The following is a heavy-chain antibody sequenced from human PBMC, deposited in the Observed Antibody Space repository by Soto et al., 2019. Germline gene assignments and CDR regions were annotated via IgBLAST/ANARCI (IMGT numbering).Heavy chain of an antibody. CDR2: IYYSGST. Sequence: QLQLQESGPGLVKPSETLSLTCTVSGGSISSSSYYWGWIRQPPGKGLEWIGSIYYSGSTYYNPSLKSRVTISVDTSKNQFSLKLSSVTAADTAVYYCARHQNYYDSSGYYRPSDAFDIWGPGTMVTVSS. V-gene: IGHV4-39*01. CDR3: ARHQNYYDSSGYYRPSDAFDI. J-gene: IGHJ3*02. D-gene: IGHD3-22*01. CDR1: GGSISSSSYY.